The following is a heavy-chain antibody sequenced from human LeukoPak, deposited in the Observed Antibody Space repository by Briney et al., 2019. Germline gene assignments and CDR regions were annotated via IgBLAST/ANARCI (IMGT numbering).Heavy chain of an antibody. Sequence: GGSLRLSCAASGFTFSSYAMHWVRQAPGKGLEWVAVISYDGNSKYYADSVKGRFTISRDNSKNTLYLQMNSLRAVDTAVYYCARDHEQWLVKGYFDLWGRGTLVTVSS. CDR3: ARDHEQWLVKGYFDL. V-gene: IGHV3-30-3*01. D-gene: IGHD6-19*01. CDR2: ISYDGNSK. J-gene: IGHJ2*01. CDR1: GFTFSSYA.